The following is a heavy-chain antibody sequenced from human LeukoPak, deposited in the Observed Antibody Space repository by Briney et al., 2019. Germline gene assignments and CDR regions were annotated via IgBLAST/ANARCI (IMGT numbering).Heavy chain of an antibody. CDR3: ASSSYWYYFDY. D-gene: IGHD2-15*01. V-gene: IGHV3-11*04. CDR2: ISSSGSTI. CDR1: GFTFSDYY. Sequence: VGSLRLSCAASGFTFSDYYMSWIRQAPGKGLEWVSYISSSGSTIYYADSVKGRFTISRDNAKNSLYLQMNRLRAEDTAVYYCASSSYWYYFDYWGQGTLVTVSS. J-gene: IGHJ4*02.